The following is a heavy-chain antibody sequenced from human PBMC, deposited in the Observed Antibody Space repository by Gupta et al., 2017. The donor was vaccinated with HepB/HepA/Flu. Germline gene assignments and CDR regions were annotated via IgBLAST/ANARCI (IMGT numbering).Heavy chain of an antibody. D-gene: IGHD2-2*01. J-gene: IGHJ6*02. Sequence: QVQLQQWGAGLLKPSETLSLTCAVYVGSFSGYYWSWIRQPPGKGLEWIGEINHSGSTNYNPSLKSRVTISVDTSKNQFSLKLSSVTAADTAVYYCARVGYCSSTSCYYYGMDVWGQGPTVTVSS. V-gene: IGHV4-34*01. CDR1: VGSFSGYY. CDR2: INHSGST. CDR3: ARVGYCSSTSCYYYGMDV.